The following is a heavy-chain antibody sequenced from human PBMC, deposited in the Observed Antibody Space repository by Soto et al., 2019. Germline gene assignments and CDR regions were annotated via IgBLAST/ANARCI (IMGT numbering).Heavy chain of an antibody. V-gene: IGHV4-61*01. CDR2: IYYSGST. CDR3: ARAAKITMIAVDSSWFDP. Sequence: SETMSLTCTVSGGSVSGGSYYWSCIPQAPRKGLEWIEYIYYSGSTNYNPSLKSPVTISVDTCKDQCSLKRSSVTAADTAVYYCARAAKITMIAVDSSWFDPWGQGTLVTVSS. D-gene: IGHD3-22*01. J-gene: IGHJ5*02. CDR1: GGSVSGGSYY.